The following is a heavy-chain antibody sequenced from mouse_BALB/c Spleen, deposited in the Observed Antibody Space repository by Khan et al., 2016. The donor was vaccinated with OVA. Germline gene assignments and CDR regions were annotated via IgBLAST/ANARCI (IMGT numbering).Heavy chain of an antibody. Sequence: QVQLKESGPGLVAPSQSLSITCTVSGFSLTSYGVHRVRQPLGKGLEWRGVIWAGGSTIYNSAPMSSLSISNDNSKRQVFLKTNSCQPEDTAKYYCGRPVDKWGQGTTLTVSS. CDR1: GFSLTSYG. J-gene: IGHJ2*01. CDR3: GRPVDK. V-gene: IGHV2-9*02. CDR2: IWAGGST.